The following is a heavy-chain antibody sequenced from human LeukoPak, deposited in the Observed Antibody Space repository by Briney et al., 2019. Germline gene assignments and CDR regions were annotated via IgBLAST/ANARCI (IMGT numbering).Heavy chain of an antibody. Sequence: ASVKVSCTASGYTFSNYGIGWVRQAPRQGLEWIGWITAGNGNTNYAQKVQGRVTMTTDTSTSTAYMELRSLRSDDTAVYFCARDSARGYSYGYNAFDIWGQGTMVTVSS. CDR3: ARDSARGYSYGYNAFDI. J-gene: IGHJ3*02. D-gene: IGHD5-18*01. CDR1: GYTFSNYG. V-gene: IGHV1-18*01. CDR2: ITAGNGNT.